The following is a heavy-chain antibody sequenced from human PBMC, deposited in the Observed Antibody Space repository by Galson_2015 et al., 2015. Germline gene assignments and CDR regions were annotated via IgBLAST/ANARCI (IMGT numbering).Heavy chain of an antibody. CDR1: GYAFRSHA. CDR2: MNDYGDS. V-gene: IGHV1-3*01. D-gene: IGHD2/OR15-2a*01. CDR3: ARDFEYSFDV. Sequence: SVKVSCKASGYAFRSHAMHWLRQAPGQGFEWMGWMNDYGDSKYSQKFQGRLSIARDTSASTVYMELNSLRSQDTAVYYCARDFEYSFDVWGQGTMVTVSS. J-gene: IGHJ3*01.